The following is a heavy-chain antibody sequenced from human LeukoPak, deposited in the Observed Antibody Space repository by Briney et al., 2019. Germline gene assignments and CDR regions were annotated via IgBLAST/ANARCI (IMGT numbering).Heavy chain of an antibody. CDR3: GRGALAARRRAFNYMDV. CDR1: GYTFTSYD. Sequence: GASVKVSCKASGYTFTSYDINWVRQATGQGLEWMGWMNPNRGNTGYAQKFQGRVTMTRNTSISTAYMELRSRRSEGAAVHYCGRGALAARRRAFNYMDVWGKGTTLTVS. J-gene: IGHJ6*03. CDR2: MNPNRGNT. V-gene: IGHV1-8*01. D-gene: IGHD6-6*01.